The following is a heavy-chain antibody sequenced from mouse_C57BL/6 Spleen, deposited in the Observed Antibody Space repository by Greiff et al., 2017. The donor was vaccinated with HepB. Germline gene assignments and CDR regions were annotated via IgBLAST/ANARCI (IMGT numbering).Heavy chain of an antibody. D-gene: IGHD2-2*01. CDR3: ARPYGFYAMDY. J-gene: IGHJ4*01. CDR1: GFTFSSYA. CDR2: ISDGGSYT. Sequence: EVQLVESGGGLVKPGGSLKLSCAASGFTFSSYAMSWVRQTPEKRLEWVATISDGGSYTYYPDNVKGRFTISRDNAKNNLYLQMSHLKSEDTAMYYCARPYGFYAMDYWGQGTSVTVSS. V-gene: IGHV5-4*01.